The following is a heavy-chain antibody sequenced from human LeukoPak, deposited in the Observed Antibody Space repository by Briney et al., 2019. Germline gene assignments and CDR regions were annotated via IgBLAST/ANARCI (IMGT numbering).Heavy chain of an antibody. D-gene: IGHD5-18*01. J-gene: IGHJ4*02. CDR2: IHYSGAT. Sequence: GSLRLSCAASGFTFSSYEMNWVRQPPGKGLEWIGSIHYSGATYYNPSLKSRVNISVDTSKNQFSLKLSSVSAADTAVFYCARLQYSYGFDYWGQGTLVTVSS. V-gene: IGHV4-39*01. CDR3: ARLQYSYGFDY. CDR1: GFTFSSYE.